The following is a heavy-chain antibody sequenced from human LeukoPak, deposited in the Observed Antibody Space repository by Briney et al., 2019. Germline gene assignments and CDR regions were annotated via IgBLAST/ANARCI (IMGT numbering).Heavy chain of an antibody. CDR3: ARDVRQRGFDY. J-gene: IGHJ4*02. D-gene: IGHD6-25*01. Sequence: PGGSLRLSCVASGLTFSTCGMHWVRQAPGKGLEWLTHIRYDESATYYADSVKGRFTISRENTKNTLYLQKNSLRAEDTAVYYCARDVRQRGFDYWGQGTLVTVSS. CDR2: IRYDESAT. CDR1: GLTFSTCG. V-gene: IGHV3-30*02.